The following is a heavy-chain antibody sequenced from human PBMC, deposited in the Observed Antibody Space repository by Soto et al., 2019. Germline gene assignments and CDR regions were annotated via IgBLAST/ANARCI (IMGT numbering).Heavy chain of an antibody. Sequence: QVQLVQSGGEVKKPGASVKVSCKASGYTFTNYGISWVRQAPGQGLEWMGWINVYNGNTKYAQMVQGRVTMTTDTFTSTAYMELRSLRSDDTAVYYCARGVGSGSYYNQYNWFDPWGQGTLVTVSS. CDR1: GYTFTNYG. D-gene: IGHD3-10*01. V-gene: IGHV1-18*01. J-gene: IGHJ5*02. CDR2: INVYNGNT. CDR3: ARGVGSGSYYNQYNWFDP.